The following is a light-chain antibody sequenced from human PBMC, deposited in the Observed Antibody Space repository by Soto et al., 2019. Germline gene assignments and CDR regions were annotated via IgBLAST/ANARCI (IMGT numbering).Light chain of an antibody. CDR2: DVS. Sequence: DIQLTQSPSFLSASVGDRVTITCRASQGISSYLAWYQQKPGKAPKLLISDVSKLERGVASRFSGSGSGTEFTLTISSMQPDDLATYYCQQYHGFSRTFGQGTKVDIK. J-gene: IGKJ1*01. CDR3: QQYHGFSRT. V-gene: IGKV1-9*01. CDR1: QGISSY.